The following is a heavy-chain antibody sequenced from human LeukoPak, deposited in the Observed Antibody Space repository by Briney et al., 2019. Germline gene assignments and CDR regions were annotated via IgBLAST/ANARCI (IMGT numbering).Heavy chain of an antibody. CDR3: ARDDCTNGVCYYYFDY. Sequence: PGGSLRLSCAASGFTFSNYAMSWVRQAPGKGLEWVSAISGSAVTTYYGDSVKGRFTISRDNSKNTLYLQMNSLRAEDTAVYYCARDDCTNGVCYYYFDYWGQGTLVTVSS. CDR1: GFTFSNYA. V-gene: IGHV3-23*01. J-gene: IGHJ4*02. D-gene: IGHD2-8*01. CDR2: ISGSAVTT.